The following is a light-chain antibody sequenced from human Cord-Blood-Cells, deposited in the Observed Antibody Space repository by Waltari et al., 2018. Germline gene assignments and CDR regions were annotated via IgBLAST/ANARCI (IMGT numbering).Light chain of an antibody. CDR3: SSYTSSSPYV. CDR2: DVS. J-gene: IGLJ1*01. V-gene: IGLV2-14*03. CDR1: SSDVGGYNY. Sequence: QSALTQPASVSGSPGQSITISCTGTSSDVGGYNYVPWYQQHPGKAPKPMIYDVSNRPSGVSNRFSGSKSGNTASLTISGLQAEDEADYYCSSYTSSSPYVFGTGTKVTVL.